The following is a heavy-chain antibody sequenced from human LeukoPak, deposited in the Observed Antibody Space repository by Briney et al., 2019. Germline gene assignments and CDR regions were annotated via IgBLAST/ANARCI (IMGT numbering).Heavy chain of an antibody. V-gene: IGHV1-69*05. D-gene: IGHD3-3*01. CDR2: IIHIFGTA. J-gene: IGHJ1*01. CDR1: GGTFSSYA. Sequence: SVKVSCKASGGTFSSYAISWVRQAPGQGLEWMGRIIHIFGTANYAQKFQGRVTITTDESTSTAYMKLSSLRSEDTAVYYCASTWGELWDFWSEGYFQHWGQGTLVTVSS. CDR3: ASTWGELWDFWSEGYFQH.